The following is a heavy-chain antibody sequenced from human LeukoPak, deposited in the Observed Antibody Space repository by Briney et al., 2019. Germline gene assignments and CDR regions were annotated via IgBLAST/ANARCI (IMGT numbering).Heavy chain of an antibody. CDR1: GFTFTNYW. CDR2: INKDGSEE. Sequence: GGSLRLSCAASGFTFTNYWMKWVRQAPGGGPEWLANINKDGSEEYYADSVKGRFTISRDNAKNSLYLQMNSLRAEDTAVYYCARDAVRGGDCDLWGQGTLVAVSS. J-gene: IGHJ5*02. D-gene: IGHD2-21*02. CDR3: ARDAVRGGDCDL. V-gene: IGHV3-7*01.